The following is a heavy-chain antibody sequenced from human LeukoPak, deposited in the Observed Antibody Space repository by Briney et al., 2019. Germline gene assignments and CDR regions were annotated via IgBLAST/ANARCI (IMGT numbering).Heavy chain of an antibody. J-gene: IGHJ6*02. CDR2: INHSGST. CDR1: GGSFSGYY. Sequence: SETLSLTCAVYGGSFSGYYWSWIRQPPGKGLEWIGEINHSGSTNYNPSLKSRVTISVDTSKNQFSLKLSSVTAADTAVYYCARDPRVVAAPTYYYYYGMDVWGQGTTVTVSS. V-gene: IGHV4-34*01. D-gene: IGHD2-15*01. CDR3: ARDPRVVAAPTYYYYYGMDV.